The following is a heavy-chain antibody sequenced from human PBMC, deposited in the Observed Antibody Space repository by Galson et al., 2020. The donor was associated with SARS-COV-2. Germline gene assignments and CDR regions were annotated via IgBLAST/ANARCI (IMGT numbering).Heavy chain of an antibody. CDR2: IAYSGNT. J-gene: IGHJ4*02. V-gene: IGHV4-59*08. D-gene: IGHD1-26*01. Sequence: ETSETLSLTCSVSRGSMASHYWSWIRQPPGKGLEWIGFIAYSGNTNYNSSLKSRVTISIDTSKNQFSLKLTSVTAADTAVYYCAKLAEGRRSSEDYWGQGTLVTVSS. CDR1: RGSMASHY. CDR3: AKLAEGRRSSEDY.